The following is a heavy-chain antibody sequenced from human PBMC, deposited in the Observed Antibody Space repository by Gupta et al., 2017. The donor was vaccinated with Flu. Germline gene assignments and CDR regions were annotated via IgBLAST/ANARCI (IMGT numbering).Heavy chain of an antibody. J-gene: IGHJ5*02. CDR2: IKSDESSA. CDR3: ARDGAGDCSGGSCYSWFDP. D-gene: IGHD2-15*01. V-gene: IGHV3-74*01. Sequence: HWVRQAPGKGLVWVSRIKSDESSASYADSVKGRFTIYRDNAKNTLYLQMNRLRAEDTAVYYCARDGAGDCSGGSCYSWFDPWGQGTLVTVSS.